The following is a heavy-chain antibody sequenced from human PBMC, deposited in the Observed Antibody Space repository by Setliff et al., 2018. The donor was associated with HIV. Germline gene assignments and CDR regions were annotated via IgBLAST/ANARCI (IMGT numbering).Heavy chain of an antibody. J-gene: IGHJ5*02. CDR1: GITFSTYW. CDR2: INSDASST. V-gene: IGHV3-74*01. D-gene: IGHD6-19*01. CDR3: ARGASSGWYGWFDP. Sequence: PGGSLRLSCAASGITFSTYWMHWVRQAPGKGLVWVSRINSDASSTSYADSVKGRFTISRDNAKNTLYLQMNSLRTEDTAVYYCARGASSGWYGWFDPWGQGTLVTVSS.